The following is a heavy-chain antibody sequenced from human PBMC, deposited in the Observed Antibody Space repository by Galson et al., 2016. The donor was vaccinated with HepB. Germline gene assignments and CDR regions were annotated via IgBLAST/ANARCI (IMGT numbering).Heavy chain of an antibody. D-gene: IGHD3-3*01. J-gene: IGHJ2*01. Sequence: SLRLSCAASGFTFSSYVMDWVRQAPGKGLEWVALISYDGSDKTYGDSVKGRFTISRDNSKRTLYLQMNSLRTEDTAVYYCARSPFRDFWSGYYPAYFDLWGRGTLVTVSS. CDR1: GFTFSSYV. CDR2: ISYDGSDK. V-gene: IGHV3-30*04. CDR3: ARSPFRDFWSGYYPAYFDL.